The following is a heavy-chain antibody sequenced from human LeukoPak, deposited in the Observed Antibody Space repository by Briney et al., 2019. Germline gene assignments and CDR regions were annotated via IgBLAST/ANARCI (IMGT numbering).Heavy chain of an antibody. Sequence: SETLSLTCTVSGGSISTYYWSWTRQSPGKGLEWIGYIYYSGNTNYNPSLKSRVTISVDTSKNQFSLKLSSVTAADTAVHCCARVGEGSFDVWGQGTMVTVSS. J-gene: IGHJ3*01. CDR1: GGSISTYY. D-gene: IGHD3-16*01. CDR3: ARVGEGSFDV. CDR2: IYYSGNT. V-gene: IGHV4-59*01.